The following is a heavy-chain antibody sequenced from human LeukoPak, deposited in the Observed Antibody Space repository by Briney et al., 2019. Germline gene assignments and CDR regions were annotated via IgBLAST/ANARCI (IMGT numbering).Heavy chain of an antibody. J-gene: IGHJ5*02. CDR1: GYSFATYW. V-gene: IGHV5-51*01. D-gene: IGHD3-22*01. CDR3: ARHGDSSGYSYYLFDP. Sequence: GESLKISCKASGYSFATYWIGWVRQMPGEGLQWMGIIYPADSETRYSPSFQGQVTISADKSISTAYLQWSSLKASDTAMYYCARHGDSSGYSYYLFDPWGQGTLVTVSS. CDR2: IYPADSET.